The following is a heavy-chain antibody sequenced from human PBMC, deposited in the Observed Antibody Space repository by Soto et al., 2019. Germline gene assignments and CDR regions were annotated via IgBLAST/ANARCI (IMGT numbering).Heavy chain of an antibody. D-gene: IGHD3-16*01. Sequence: QVQLQESGPGLVKPAETLSLTCSVSGGSISSNDWSWIRQPPGKGLEYIGYISYNGNTNYKPSLKSRVTISVDTSKNQFSLKMSSVPAADTAVYYCARVSYHYVWGSSTGMDVWGQGTTVTVSS. J-gene: IGHJ6*02. CDR3: ARVSYHYVWGSSTGMDV. V-gene: IGHV4-59*01. CDR2: ISYNGNT. CDR1: GGSISSND.